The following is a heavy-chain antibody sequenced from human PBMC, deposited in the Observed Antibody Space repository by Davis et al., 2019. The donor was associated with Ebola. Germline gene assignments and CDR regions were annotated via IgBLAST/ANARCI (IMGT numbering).Heavy chain of an antibody. CDR3: ARDLRWIAAAGNYFDY. J-gene: IGHJ4*02. V-gene: IGHV3-11*01. D-gene: IGHD6-13*01. CDR1: GFTFSAYY. CDR2: ISSSGSTI. Sequence: GGSLRLSCAASGFTFSAYYMSWIRQAPGKGLEWVSYISSSGSTIYYADSVKGRFTISRDNAKNSLYLQMNSLRAEDTAVYYCARDLRWIAAAGNYFDYWGQGTLVTVSS.